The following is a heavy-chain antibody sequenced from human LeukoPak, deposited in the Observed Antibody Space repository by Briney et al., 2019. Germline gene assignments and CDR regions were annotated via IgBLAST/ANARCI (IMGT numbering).Heavy chain of an antibody. CDR3: VRLVSGATAILPPYYFYMDV. V-gene: IGHV4-39*01. J-gene: IGHJ6*03. Sequence: KSSETLSLTCTVSGDSISRSNYYWGWLRQSPAKGLEWIGNVYYRGTTFYSPSLKRRVTISVDPSKNQFYLALNSVAAADTAVYYCVRLVSGATAILPPYYFYMDVWGKGTTVTVTS. CDR1: GDSISRSNYY. D-gene: IGHD2-21*02. CDR2: VYYRGTT.